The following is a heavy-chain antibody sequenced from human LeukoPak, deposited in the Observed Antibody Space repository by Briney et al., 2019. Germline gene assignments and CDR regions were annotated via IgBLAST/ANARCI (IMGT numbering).Heavy chain of an antibody. CDR3: VTDIRSGWRNY. D-gene: IGHD6-19*01. V-gene: IGHV1-24*01. J-gene: IGHJ4*02. CDR1: GDSLTEVS. Sequence: ASVKVSCKVSGDSLTEVSTHCVPHAPGKGLEWMGGFDHEDGEAIYAQKVQGRLTMTEDTSIDTAFMELRSLKSEDTAVYYCVTDIRSGWRNYWGQGTLITVSS. CDR2: FDHEDGEA.